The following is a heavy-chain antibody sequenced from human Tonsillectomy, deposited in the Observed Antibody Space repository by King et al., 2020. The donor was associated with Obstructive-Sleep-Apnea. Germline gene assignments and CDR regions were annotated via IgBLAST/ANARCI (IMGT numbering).Heavy chain of an antibody. D-gene: IGHD5-18*01. CDR2: ISWISGSI. CDR3: AKDKGYSYGLAAFDI. Sequence: VQLVESGGGLVQPGSSLRLSCAASGLTFVDFAMHWVRQAPGKGLEWVSGISWISGSIAYADSVKGRFTISRDNAKNSLYLQMNSLRAEDTALYYCAKDKGYSYGLAAFDIWGQGTMVTVSS. J-gene: IGHJ3*02. V-gene: IGHV3-9*01. CDR1: GLTFVDFA.